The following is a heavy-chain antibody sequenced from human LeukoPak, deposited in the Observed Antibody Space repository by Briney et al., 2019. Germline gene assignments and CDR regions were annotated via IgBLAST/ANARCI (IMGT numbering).Heavy chain of an antibody. V-gene: IGHV4-39*01. Sequence: GSLRLSCAASGFTFSNYAMSWVRQPPGKGLEWIGSIYYRGSTYYNPSLKSRVTISVDTSKNQFSLKLSSVTAADTSVYYCARHWGSTVFGVVTMNWFDPWGQGSLVTVSS. CDR1: GFTFSNYA. D-gene: IGHD3-3*01. CDR2: IYYRGST. J-gene: IGHJ5*02. CDR3: ARHWGSTVFGVVTMNWFDP.